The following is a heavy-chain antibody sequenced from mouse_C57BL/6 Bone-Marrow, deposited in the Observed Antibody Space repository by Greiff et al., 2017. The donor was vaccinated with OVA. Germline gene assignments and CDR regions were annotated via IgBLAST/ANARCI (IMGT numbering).Heavy chain of an antibody. Sequence: EVQLQQSGAELVRPGASVKLSCTASGFNIKDDYMHWVKQRPEQGLEWIGWIDPENGDTEYASKFQGKATITADTSSNTAYLQLSSLTSEDTAVYYCTIYYDFSWFAYWGQGTLVTVSA. V-gene: IGHV14-4*01. CDR2: IDPENGDT. CDR3: TIYYDFSWFAY. CDR1: GFNIKDDY. J-gene: IGHJ3*01. D-gene: IGHD2-4*01.